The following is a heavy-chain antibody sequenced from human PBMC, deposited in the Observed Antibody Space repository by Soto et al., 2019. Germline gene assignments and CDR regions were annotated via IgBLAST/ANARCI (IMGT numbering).Heavy chain of an antibody. J-gene: IGHJ4*02. D-gene: IGHD6-19*01. CDR1: GFTFSSYG. Sequence: EVQLLESGGGLVQPGGSLRLSCTASGFTFSSYGMNWVRQAPGKGLEWVSATGDGGTYYADSVRGRFPISRDDSKNTLVLQMTTLTAEDTAVYYCARGSSGWGVDYWGQGTLVTVSS. CDR2: TGDGGT. V-gene: IGHV3-23*01. CDR3: ARGSSGWGVDY.